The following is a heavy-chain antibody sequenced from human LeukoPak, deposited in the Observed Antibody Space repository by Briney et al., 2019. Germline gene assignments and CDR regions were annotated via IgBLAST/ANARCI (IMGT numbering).Heavy chain of an antibody. Sequence: KPGGSLRLSCAASGFTFSSYYMSWIRQAPGKGLEWVSYISGSSGSTNYADSVMGRFTISRDNGKNSLYLQMNSLRAEDTAVYYCARDQGENYDSSGYYPYWGQGTLVTVSS. CDR2: ISGSSGST. V-gene: IGHV3-11*06. D-gene: IGHD3-22*01. J-gene: IGHJ4*02. CDR1: GFTFSSYY. CDR3: ARDQGENYDSSGYYPY.